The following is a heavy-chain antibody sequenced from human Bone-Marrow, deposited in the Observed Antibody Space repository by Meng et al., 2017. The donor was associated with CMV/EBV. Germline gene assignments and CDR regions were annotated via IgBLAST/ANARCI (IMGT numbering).Heavy chain of an antibody. CDR2: INPNNGDT. D-gene: IGHD5-24*01. Sequence: ASEKVSCKASGYSFTGYFMHWVRQAPGQGLEWMGWINPNNGDTRYSQNFKGRVTMTRDRSLNTLYLDLSRLRSDDTAVYYCARGRDGYIKGLDSWGQGTLVTVSS. J-gene: IGHJ5*01. V-gene: IGHV1-2*02. CDR1: GYSFTGYF. CDR3: ARGRDGYIKGLDS.